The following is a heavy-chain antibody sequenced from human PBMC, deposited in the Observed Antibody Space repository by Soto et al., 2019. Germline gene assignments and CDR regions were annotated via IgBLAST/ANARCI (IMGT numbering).Heavy chain of an antibody. CDR1: GVSISTTTYY. CDR3: ARQVVTASSPIYYFDY. J-gene: IGHJ4*02. D-gene: IGHD2-21*02. CDR2: VYYNGRA. V-gene: IGHV4-39*01. Sequence: SETLSLTCSVSGVSISTTTYYWGWIRQPPGRGLEWIGSVYYNGRAYYTPSLKSRVTISVDASKNQFSLKLTSVTAADTAMHYCARQVVTASSPIYYFDYWGPGILVTVS.